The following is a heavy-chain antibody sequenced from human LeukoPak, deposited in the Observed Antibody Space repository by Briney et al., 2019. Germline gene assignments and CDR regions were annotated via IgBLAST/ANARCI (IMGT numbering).Heavy chain of an antibody. J-gene: IGHJ4*02. CDR3: ARRRGSLYSFDY. V-gene: IGHV5-51*01. Sequence: GESLKISCKGSGYTFNTNWIARVRQKPGKGLEWMGVIYPDDSDVRYNPSFEGLVTISADKSSSAVSLHCSSLRASDSAMYYCARRRGSLYSFDYWGQGTLVTVSS. CDR1: GYTFNTNW. CDR2: IYPDDSDV. D-gene: IGHD3-10*02.